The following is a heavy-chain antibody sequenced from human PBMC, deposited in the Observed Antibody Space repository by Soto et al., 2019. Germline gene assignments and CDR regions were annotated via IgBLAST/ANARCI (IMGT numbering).Heavy chain of an antibody. J-gene: IGHJ6*02. D-gene: IGHD4-17*01. CDR2: ISYDASNA. Sequence: GSLRLSCAASGXTFSNHSTHWVRQAPGKGLEFVAVISYDASNAFYADSVKCRFNISRDTSNLYLQMNSLRTEDKAVYYCSRDTLPYGDHIDEYLHGMDVWGQGTTVTVS. CDR1: GXTFSNHS. V-gene: IGHV3-30-3*01. CDR3: SRDTLPYGDHIDEYLHGMDV.